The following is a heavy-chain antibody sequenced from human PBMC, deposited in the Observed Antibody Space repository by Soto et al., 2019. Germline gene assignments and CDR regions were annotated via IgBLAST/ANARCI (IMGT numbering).Heavy chain of an antibody. D-gene: IGHD3-16*01. Sequence: SQTLSLTCAISGDSVSSNSAAWNWIRQSPSRGLEWLGRTYYRSKWYNDYAVSVKSRITINPDTSKNQFSLQLNSVTPEDTAVYYCARVAGDSPVDYYYYGMDVWGQGTTVTVSS. J-gene: IGHJ6*02. CDR3: ARVAGDSPVDYYYYGMDV. CDR2: TYYRSKWYN. V-gene: IGHV6-1*01. CDR1: GDSVSSNSAA.